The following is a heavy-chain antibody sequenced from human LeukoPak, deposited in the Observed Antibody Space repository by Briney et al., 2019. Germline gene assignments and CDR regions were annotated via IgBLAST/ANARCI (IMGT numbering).Heavy chain of an antibody. D-gene: IGHD3-3*01. CDR3: ARGGSRTSGFYYYYYYGMDV. Sequence: ASVKVSCKASGYTFTGYYMHRVRQAPGQGLEWMGWINPNSGGTNYAQKFQGRVTMTRDTSISTAYMELSRLRSDDTAVYYCARGGSRTSGFYYYYYYGMDVWGQGTTVTVSS. CDR2: INPNSGGT. J-gene: IGHJ6*02. CDR1: GYTFTGYY. V-gene: IGHV1-2*02.